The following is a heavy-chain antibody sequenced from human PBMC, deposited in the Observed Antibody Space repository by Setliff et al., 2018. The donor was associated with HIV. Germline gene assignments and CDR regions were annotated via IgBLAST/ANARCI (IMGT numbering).Heavy chain of an antibody. CDR3: ARQSADTAMGYFMSFDY. V-gene: IGHV4-4*02. Sequence: PSETLSLTCGVSGDSVRKSNWWSWVRQTPGKGLEWIGEIHHSGSTNYNPSLESRVTISVDTSKNQFSLKLSSVTAADAAVYYCARQSADTAMGYFMSFDYWDQGALVTVSS. J-gene: IGHJ4*02. D-gene: IGHD5-18*01. CDR2: IHHSGST. CDR1: GDSVRKSNW.